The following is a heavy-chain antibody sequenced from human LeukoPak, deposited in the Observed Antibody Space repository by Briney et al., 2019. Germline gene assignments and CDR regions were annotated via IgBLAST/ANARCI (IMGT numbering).Heavy chain of an antibody. Sequence: GGSLRLSCAASGFTFSSYEMNWVRQAPGKGLEWVSYISSSGSTIYYADSVKGRFTISRDNAKNSLYLQMNSLRAEDTAVYYCARGVHYYDSSGYYYTYWGQGTLVTVSP. D-gene: IGHD3-22*01. J-gene: IGHJ4*02. CDR2: ISSSGSTI. CDR1: GFTFSSYE. CDR3: ARGVHYYDSSGYYYTY. V-gene: IGHV3-48*03.